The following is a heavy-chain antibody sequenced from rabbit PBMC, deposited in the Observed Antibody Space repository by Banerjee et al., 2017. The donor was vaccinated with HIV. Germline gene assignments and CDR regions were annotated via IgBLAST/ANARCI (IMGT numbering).Heavy chain of an antibody. CDR1: GFSFSSTYY. D-gene: IGHD7-1*01. CDR3: ARGYAGYVFDL. Sequence: QSLEESGGDLVKPGASLTLTCTASGFSFSSTYYMCWVRQAPGKGLEWIACIYTGSSGSTYYASWAKGRFTISKTSSTTVSLQMTSLTAADTATYFCARGYAGYVFDLWGQGTLVTVS. CDR2: IYTGSSGST. J-gene: IGHJ4*01. V-gene: IGHV1S40*01.